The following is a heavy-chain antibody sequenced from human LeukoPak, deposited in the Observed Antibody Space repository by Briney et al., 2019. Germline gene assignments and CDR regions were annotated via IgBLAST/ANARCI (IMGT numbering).Heavy chain of an antibody. J-gene: IGHJ3*02. Sequence: GGSLRLSCAASGFTFSSYAMSWVRQAPGKGLEWVSAISGSGGSTYYADSVKGRFTISRDNSTNTLYLQMNSLRAEDTAVYYCARIRGYDFWSGYYQHDAFDIWGQGTMVTVSS. CDR1: GFTFSSYA. CDR3: ARIRGYDFWSGYYQHDAFDI. CDR2: ISGSGGST. V-gene: IGHV3-23*01. D-gene: IGHD3-3*01.